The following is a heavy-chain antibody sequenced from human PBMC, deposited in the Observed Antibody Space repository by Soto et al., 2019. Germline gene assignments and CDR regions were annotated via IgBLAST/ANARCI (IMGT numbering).Heavy chain of an antibody. D-gene: IGHD6-19*01. Sequence: PGGSLRLSCAASGFTFSSYSMNWVRQAPGKGLEWVSSISSSSSYIYYADSVKGRFTISRDNSKNTLYLQMSSLRPEDTAVYYCVKDGSSGWPYYYGMDVWGQGTTVTVSS. J-gene: IGHJ6*02. CDR3: VKDGSSGWPYYYGMDV. CDR2: ISSSSSYI. CDR1: GFTFSSYS. V-gene: IGHV3-21*01.